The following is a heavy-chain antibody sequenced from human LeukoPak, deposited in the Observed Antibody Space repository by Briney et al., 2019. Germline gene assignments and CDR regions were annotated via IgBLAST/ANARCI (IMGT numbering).Heavy chain of an antibody. V-gene: IGHV1-8*03. J-gene: IGHJ3*02. CDR1: GYTFTSYD. Sequence: GESLKISCKGSGYTFTSYDINWVRQATGQGLEWMGWMNPNSGNTGYAQKFQGRVTITRNTSISTAYMELSSLRSEDTAVYYCARKDAFDIWGQGTMVTVSS. CDR2: MNPNSGNT. CDR3: ARKDAFDI.